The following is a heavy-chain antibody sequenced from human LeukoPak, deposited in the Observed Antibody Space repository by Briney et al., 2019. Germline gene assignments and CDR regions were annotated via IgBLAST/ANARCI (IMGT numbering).Heavy chain of an antibody. Sequence: PSETLSLTCTVSGGSISSGGYYWSWIRQPPGKGLEWIGYIYHSGSTYYNPSLKSRVTISVDRSKNQFSLKLSSVTAADTAVYYCARDIEYSSPGYWGQGTLVTVSS. J-gene: IGHJ4*02. CDR1: GGSISSGGYY. D-gene: IGHD6-6*01. CDR2: IYHSGST. V-gene: IGHV4-30-2*01. CDR3: ARDIEYSSPGY.